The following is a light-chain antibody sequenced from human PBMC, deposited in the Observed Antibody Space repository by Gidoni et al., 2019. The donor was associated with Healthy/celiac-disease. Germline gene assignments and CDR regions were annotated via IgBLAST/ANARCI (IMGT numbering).Light chain of an antibody. J-gene: IGLJ1*01. V-gene: IGLV1-40*01. CDR2: GNS. CDR3: QSYDSSLSGYV. CDR1: SSNIGAGYD. Sequence: QSVLTQPPSVSGAPGQRVTISCTGSSSNIGAGYDVHWYQQLPGTAPKLLIYGNSNRPSGVPDRFSGPKSGTSASLAITGLQAEDEADYYCQSYDSSLSGYVVGTGTKVTVL.